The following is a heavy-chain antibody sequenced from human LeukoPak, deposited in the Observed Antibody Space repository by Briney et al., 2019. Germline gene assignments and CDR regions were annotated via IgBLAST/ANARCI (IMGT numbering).Heavy chain of an antibody. D-gene: IGHD3-3*01. J-gene: IGHJ4*02. CDR2: ISSSSSYI. V-gene: IGHV3-21*04. CDR1: GFTFSSYA. CDR3: AKEFTIFGVSSPFDY. Sequence: PGGSLRLSCAASGFTFSSYAMSWVRQAPGKGLEWVSSISSSSSYIYYADSVKGRFTISRDNAKNSLYLQMNSLRAEDTALYYCAKEFTIFGVSSPFDYWGQGTLVTVSS.